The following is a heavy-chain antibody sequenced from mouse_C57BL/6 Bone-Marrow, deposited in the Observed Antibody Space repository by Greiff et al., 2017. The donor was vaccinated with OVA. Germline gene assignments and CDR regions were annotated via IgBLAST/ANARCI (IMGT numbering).Heavy chain of an antibody. CDR2: IDPETGVT. V-gene: IGHV14-4*01. CDR3: TSYGNFDY. CDR1: GFNIKDDY. J-gene: IGHJ2*01. D-gene: IGHD2-1*01. Sequence: EVQLQQSGAELVRPGASVKLSCTASGFNIKDDYMHWVKQRPEKGLEWIGWIDPETGVTASASKFQGKATITADTSSNTAYLQLSSLSSEDTAVYYCTSYGNFDYWGQGTTLTVSS.